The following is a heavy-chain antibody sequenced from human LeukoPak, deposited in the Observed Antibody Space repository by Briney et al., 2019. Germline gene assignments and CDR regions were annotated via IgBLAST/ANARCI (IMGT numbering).Heavy chain of an antibody. D-gene: IGHD1-14*01. J-gene: IGHJ4*02. CDR2: IYSGGST. Sequence: GGSLRLSCAASGFSFSNYSMNWVRQAPGKGLEWVSVIYSGGSTYYADSVEGRFTISRDNSKNTLYLQMNSLRAEDTAVYYCARDLPGGGGDYWGQGTLVTVSS. CDR3: ARDLPGGGGDY. CDR1: GFSFSNYS. V-gene: IGHV3-53*01.